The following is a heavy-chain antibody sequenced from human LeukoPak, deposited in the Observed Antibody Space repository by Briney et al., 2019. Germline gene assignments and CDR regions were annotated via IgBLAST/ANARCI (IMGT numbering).Heavy chain of an antibody. CDR1: GYTFTSYG. D-gene: IGHD3-22*01. Sequence: ASVKVSCKASGYTFTSYGISWVRQAPGQGLEWMGWISAYNGNTNYAQKLQGRVTMTTDTSTSTAYMELRSLRYDDTAVYYCARGSSSGYYVTATFDYWGQGTLVTVSS. CDR2: ISAYNGNT. V-gene: IGHV1-18*01. CDR3: ARGSSSGYYVTATFDY. J-gene: IGHJ4*02.